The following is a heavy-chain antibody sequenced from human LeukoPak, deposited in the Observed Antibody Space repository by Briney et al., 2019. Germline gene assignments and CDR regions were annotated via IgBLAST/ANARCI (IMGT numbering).Heavy chain of an antibody. CDR3: ARNGAYALDP. V-gene: IGHV4-4*02. CDR2: IFHTGST. D-gene: IGHD4-17*01. Sequence: SETLSLTCAVSGGSISSGYWWSWVRQPPGKGLEWIGDIFHTGSTNYNPSLLSRLTISVDTSKNQFSLNLKSVTAADTAVYYCARNGAYALDPWGQGTLVTVSS. J-gene: IGHJ5*02. CDR1: GGSISSGYW.